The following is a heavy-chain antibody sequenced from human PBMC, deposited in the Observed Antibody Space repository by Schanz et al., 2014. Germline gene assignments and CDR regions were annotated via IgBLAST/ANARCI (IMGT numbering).Heavy chain of an antibody. CDR3: AKCDFWSGWYFDY. CDR2: ISGLGEAT. V-gene: IGHV3-23*01. D-gene: IGHD3-3*01. J-gene: IGHJ4*02. CDR1: GFTFTDHA. Sequence: EVQLLASGGGLVQPGGSLRLTCLTSGFTFTDHAMSWVRQAPGKGLEWVSTISGLGEATFYSDSVKGRFTVSRDNSKNTLYLQMNSLRAEDTAVYYCAKCDFWSGWYFDYWGQGTLVTVSS.